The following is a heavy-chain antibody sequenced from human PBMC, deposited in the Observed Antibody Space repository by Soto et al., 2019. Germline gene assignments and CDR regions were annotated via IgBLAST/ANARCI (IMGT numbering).Heavy chain of an antibody. J-gene: IGHJ6*03. CDR1: EFTFGDYG. CDR2: INWNGGNT. V-gene: IGHV3-20*01. Sequence: GGSLRLSCAASEFTFGDYGMSWVRQVPGKRLEWVSGINWNGGNTGYADSVKGRFTISRDNAKNSLYLQMDSLRAEDTALYHCASHPGAYYHSYMDVWGKGTTVTVSS. CDR3: ASHPGAYYHSYMDV.